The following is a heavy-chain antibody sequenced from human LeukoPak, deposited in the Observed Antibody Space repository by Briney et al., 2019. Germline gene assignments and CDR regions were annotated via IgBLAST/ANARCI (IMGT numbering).Heavy chain of an antibody. D-gene: IGHD2-21*01. CDR1: GYAFTDYY. J-gene: IGHJ6*04. CDR3: ATVYCGGDCWFGMDV. Sequence: VASVKISCKASGYAFTDYYMHWVQQAPGKGLEWMGRVDPEDGETIYAEKFQGRVTITADTSTDTAYMELSSLRSEDTAVYYCATVYCGGDCWFGMDVWGKGTTVTVSS. CDR2: VDPEDGET. V-gene: IGHV1-69-2*01.